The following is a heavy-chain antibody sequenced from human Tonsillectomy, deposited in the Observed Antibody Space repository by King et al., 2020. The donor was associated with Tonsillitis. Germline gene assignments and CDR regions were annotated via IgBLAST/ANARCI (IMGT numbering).Heavy chain of an antibody. CDR1: GFTFSSHA. J-gene: IGHJ4*02. V-gene: IGHV3-64D*06. CDR2: ITNSGGST. D-gene: IGHD1-20*01. Sequence: VQLVESGGGLVQPGGSLRLSCSASGFTFSSHAMHWVRQAPGKGLEYVSAITNSGGSTYYADSVKGRLTISRDNSKNTLYLQMSSLRADDSAVYYCVRDRGYNWNPPSYFDDWGQGTLVTVSS. CDR3: VRDRGYNWNPPSYFDD.